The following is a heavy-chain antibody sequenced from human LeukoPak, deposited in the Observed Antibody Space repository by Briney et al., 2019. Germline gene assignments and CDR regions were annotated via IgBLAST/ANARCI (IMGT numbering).Heavy chain of an antibody. D-gene: IGHD1-26*01. Sequence: SVKVSCKASGYTFTGYYMRWVRQAPGQGLEWMGGIIPIFGTANYAQKFQGRVTITADKSTSTAYMELSSLRSEDTAVYYCARVSVGATMLAYFDYWGQGTLVTVSS. CDR1: GYTFTGYY. J-gene: IGHJ4*02. CDR2: IIPIFGTA. CDR3: ARVSVGATMLAYFDY. V-gene: IGHV1-69*06.